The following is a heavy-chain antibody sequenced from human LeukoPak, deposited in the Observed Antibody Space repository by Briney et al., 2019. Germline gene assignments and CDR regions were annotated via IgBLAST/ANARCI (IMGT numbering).Heavy chain of an antibody. CDR2: FYHSGST. J-gene: IGHJ5*02. D-gene: IGHD1-7*01. V-gene: IGHV4-38-2*01. Sequence: KPSETLSLTCAVSGYSISSGYSWGWIRQPPGKGLEWIGNFYHSGSTYYNPSLKSRVIISLDTSKNQFSLKLSSVTAADTAVYYCAQRRTTNNWFDPWGQGTLVTVSS. CDR3: AQRRTTNNWFDP. CDR1: GYSISSGYS.